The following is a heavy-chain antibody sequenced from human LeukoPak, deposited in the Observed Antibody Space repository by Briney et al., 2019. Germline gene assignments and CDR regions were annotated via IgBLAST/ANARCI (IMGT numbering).Heavy chain of an antibody. CDR3: AKDTPRVLWLFDY. D-gene: IGHD3-10*01. CDR2: ISGSGGST. CDR1: GFTFSSYG. Sequence: PGGSLRLSCAASGFTFSSYGMSWVRQAPGKGLEWVSAISGSGGSTYYADSVKGRFTISRDNSKNTLYLQMNSLRAEDTAVYFCAKDTPRVLWLFDYWGQGTLVTVSS. J-gene: IGHJ4*02. V-gene: IGHV3-23*01.